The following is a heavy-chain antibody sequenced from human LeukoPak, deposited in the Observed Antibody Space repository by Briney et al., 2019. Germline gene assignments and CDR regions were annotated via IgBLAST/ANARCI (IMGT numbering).Heavy chain of an antibody. J-gene: IGHJ4*02. Sequence: PGGSLRLSCAASGFTFSSYAMSWVRQAPGKGLEWVSAISGSGGSTYYADSVKGRFTISRDNSKNTLYLQMNSLRAEDTAVYYCAKPPRWQQLPRSDYWGQGTLVTVSS. CDR1: GFTFSSYA. CDR2: ISGSGGST. D-gene: IGHD6-13*01. V-gene: IGHV3-23*01. CDR3: AKPPRWQQLPRSDY.